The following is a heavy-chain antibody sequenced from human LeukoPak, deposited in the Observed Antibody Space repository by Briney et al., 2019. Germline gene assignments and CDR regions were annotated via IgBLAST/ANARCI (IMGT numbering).Heavy chain of an antibody. J-gene: IGHJ4*02. CDR2: IKQDGSEK. CDR3: ARDRTIIVATAWFDY. CDR1: GFTFSSYW. V-gene: IGHV3-7*03. D-gene: IGHD5-12*01. Sequence: GGSLRLSCAASGFTFSSYWMSWVRQAPGKGLEWVANIKQDGSEKYYVDSVKGRFTISRDNAKNSLYLQMNSLRAEDTAVYYCARDRTIIVATAWFDYWGQGTLVTVSS.